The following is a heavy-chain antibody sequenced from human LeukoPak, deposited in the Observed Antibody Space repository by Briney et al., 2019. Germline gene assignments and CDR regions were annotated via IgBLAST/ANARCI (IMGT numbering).Heavy chain of an antibody. CDR1: GGSTSSYY. V-gene: IGHV4-4*09. CDR2: IHTSGST. D-gene: IGHD5-24*01. Sequence: PSETLSLTRTVSGGSTSSYYWNWIRQPPGKGLEWIGYIHTSGSTNYNPSLKSRVTISVDTSKNQFSLKLSSVTAADTAVYYCASGRWPQLPGYWGQGTLVTVSS. CDR3: ASGRWPQLPGY. J-gene: IGHJ4*02.